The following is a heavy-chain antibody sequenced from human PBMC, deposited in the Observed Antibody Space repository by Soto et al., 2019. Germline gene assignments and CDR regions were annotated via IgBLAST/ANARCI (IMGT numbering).Heavy chain of an antibody. CDR3: ASIRGVVGY. CDR1: GFSLSDLF. V-gene: IGHV3-72*01. CDR2: TKDKAYSYTT. Sequence: EVQLVESGGDLVQPGGSLRLSCAASGFSLSDLFIDWVRQAPGKGLEWVGRTKDKAYSYTTEYAASMKGRFTISRDESRNSLYLKMSSLKTEDTAVYYCASIRGVVGYWGQGTLVTVSS. J-gene: IGHJ4*02. D-gene: IGHD3-10*01.